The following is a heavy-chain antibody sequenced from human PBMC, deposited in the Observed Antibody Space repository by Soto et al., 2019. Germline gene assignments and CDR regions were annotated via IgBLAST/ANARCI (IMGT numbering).Heavy chain of an antibody. CDR3: ARGRIAGDATDFYYYGMDV. CDR1: GGTFSTYV. J-gene: IGHJ6*02. Sequence: QVQLVQSGAEVKKPGSSVKVSCKASGGTFSTYVISWVRQAPGQGLEWMGGIIPVFATTNYAQKFQGSVTLTADXAXXXGXXALNSLRSEDTAVYYCARGRIAGDATDFYYYGMDVWGQGTSVTVSS. D-gene: IGHD1-26*01. CDR2: IIPVFATT. V-gene: IGHV1-69*12.